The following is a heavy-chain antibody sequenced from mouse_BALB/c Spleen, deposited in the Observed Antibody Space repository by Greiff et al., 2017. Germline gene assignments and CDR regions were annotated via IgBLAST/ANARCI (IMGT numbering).Heavy chain of an antibody. Sequence: QVQLKQSGAELVKPGASVKLSCKASGYTFTSYYMYWVKQRPGQGLEWIGEINPSNGGTNFNEKFKSKATLTVDKSSSTAYMQLSSLTSEDSAVYYCTRPHYYGSSYYYAMDYWGQGTSVTVSS. V-gene: IGHV1S81*02. CDR2: INPSNGGT. CDR3: TRPHYYGSSYYYAMDY. D-gene: IGHD1-1*01. J-gene: IGHJ4*01. CDR1: GYTFTSYY.